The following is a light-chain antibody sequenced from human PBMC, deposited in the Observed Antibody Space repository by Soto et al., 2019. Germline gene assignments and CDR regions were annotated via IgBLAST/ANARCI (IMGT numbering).Light chain of an antibody. CDR1: QPVSSND. CDR3: QHFAT. Sequence: EAVLTQSPGTLSLSPGERATLSCRASQPVSSNDFGWYQQKRGQPPRLLIYGASNRATGVPDRFSGSGSGTDSTLTISRLEPEDFAVYYCQHFATFGQGTKLEIK. V-gene: IGKV3-20*01. J-gene: IGKJ2*01. CDR2: GAS.